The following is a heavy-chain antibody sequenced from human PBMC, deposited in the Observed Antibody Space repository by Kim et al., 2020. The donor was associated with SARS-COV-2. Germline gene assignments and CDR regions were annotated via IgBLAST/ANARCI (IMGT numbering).Heavy chain of an antibody. CDR1: GGSFSGYY. J-gene: IGHJ4*02. D-gene: IGHD3-9*01. CDR3: ARDRGPAILTGYYRQGRFDY. Sequence: SETLSLTCAVYGGSFSGYYWSWIRQPPGKGLEWIGEINHSGSTNYNPSLKSRVTISVDTSKNQFSLKLSSVTAADTAVYYCARDRGPAILTGYYRQGRFDYWGQGTLVTVSS. V-gene: IGHV4-34*01. CDR2: INHSGST.